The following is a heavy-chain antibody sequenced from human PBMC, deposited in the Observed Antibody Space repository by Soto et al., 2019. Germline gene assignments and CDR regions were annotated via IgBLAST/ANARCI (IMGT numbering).Heavy chain of an antibody. D-gene: IGHD6-19*01. CDR1: GSPFTSYA. V-gene: IGHV1-3*01. CDR2: INAGNGNT. Sequence: ASVKVSSKAPGSPFTSYAMHWVRQAPGQRLEWMGWINAGNGNTKYSQKFQGRVTITRDTSASTAYMELSSLRSEDTAVYYLAREEWLAKQPGFDSWGQGTMVTVSS. CDR3: AREEWLAKQPGFDS. J-gene: IGHJ3*02.